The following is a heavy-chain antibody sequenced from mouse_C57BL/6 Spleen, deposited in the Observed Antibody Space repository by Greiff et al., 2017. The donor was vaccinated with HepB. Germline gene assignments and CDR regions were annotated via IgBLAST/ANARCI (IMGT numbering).Heavy chain of an antibody. J-gene: IGHJ4*01. D-gene: IGHD4-1*01. CDR2: IDPENGDT. Sequence: EVQLKESGAELVRPGASVKLSCTASGFNIKDDYMHWVKQRPEQGLEWIGWIDPENGDTEYASKFQGKATITADTSSNTAYLQLSSLTSEDTAVYYCTSLTGSHYWGQGTSVTVSS. V-gene: IGHV14-4*01. CDR1: GFNIKDDY. CDR3: TSLTGSHY.